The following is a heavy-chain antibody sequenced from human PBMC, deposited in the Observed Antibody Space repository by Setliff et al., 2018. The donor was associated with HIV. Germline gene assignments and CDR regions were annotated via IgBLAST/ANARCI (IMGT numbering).Heavy chain of an antibody. CDR1: GLSFRSYA. Sequence: LRLSCAGSGLSFRSYAVSWVRQAPGRGLEWISGISGSGATTNYADSVKGRFTISRDNSKNTVFLQMNSLRVGDTAIYYCAKLPGIALVFPFDYWGQGALVTVSS. J-gene: IGHJ4*02. V-gene: IGHV3-23*01. CDR2: ISGSGATT. CDR3: AKLPGIALVFPFDY. D-gene: IGHD6-13*01.